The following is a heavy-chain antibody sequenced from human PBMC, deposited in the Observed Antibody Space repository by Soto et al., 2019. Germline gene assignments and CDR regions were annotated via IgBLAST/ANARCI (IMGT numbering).Heavy chain of an antibody. Sequence: QVQLQESGPGLVRPSQTLSLTCTVSGGSISSDHYHWTWIRQTPGKGLERIGYIHYSGSVYYTPSLQSRVTMSVDTSKTLFSLKLSSVTAADTAVYFGVREDDGGDRDYYGLDVWGQGTTVTVCS. D-gene: IGHD4-17*01. CDR1: GGSISSDHYH. CDR2: IHYSGSV. V-gene: IGHV4-30-4*01. J-gene: IGHJ6*02. CDR3: VREDDGGDRDYYGLDV.